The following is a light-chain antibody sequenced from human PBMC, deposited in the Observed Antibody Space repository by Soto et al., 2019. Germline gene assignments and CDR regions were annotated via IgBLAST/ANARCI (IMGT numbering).Light chain of an antibody. V-gene: IGKV3-15*01. J-gene: IGKJ2*01. Sequence: EIVMTQSPATLSVSPGERATLSCRASQSVSSNLAWYQQKPGQAHRLLIYGASTRATGIPARFSGSGSGTDFTLTISSLQSEDFAVYYCQQYNNWPPTFGQGTKLEIK. CDR2: GAS. CDR3: QQYNNWPPT. CDR1: QSVSSN.